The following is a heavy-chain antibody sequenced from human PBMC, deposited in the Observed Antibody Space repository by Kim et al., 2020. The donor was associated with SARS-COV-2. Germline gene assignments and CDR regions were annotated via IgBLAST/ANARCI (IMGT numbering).Heavy chain of an antibody. D-gene: IGHD1-26*01. V-gene: IGHV3-7*01. Sequence: SDKNYVESVKDRFTIARDNTERSLSLQMNSRRVEDTAVYYCARGGGSYYSVWGRGTLVTVSS. CDR3: ARGGGSYYSV. J-gene: IGHJ4*02. CDR2: SDK.